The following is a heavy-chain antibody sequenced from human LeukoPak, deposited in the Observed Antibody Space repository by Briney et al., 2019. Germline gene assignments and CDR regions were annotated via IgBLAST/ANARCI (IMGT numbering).Heavy chain of an antibody. J-gene: IGHJ6*03. CDR1: GFTFSSYS. CDR2: ISSSSSYI. D-gene: IGHD3-3*01. CDR3: ARDYSDSYYDFWSGYYYYYYMDV. Sequence: GGSLRLSCAASGFTFSSYSMNWVRQAPGKGLEWVSSISSSSSYIYYADSVKGRFTISRDNAKNSLYLQMNSLRAEDTAVYYCARDYSDSYYDFWSGYYYYYYMDVWGKGTTVTVSS. V-gene: IGHV3-21*01.